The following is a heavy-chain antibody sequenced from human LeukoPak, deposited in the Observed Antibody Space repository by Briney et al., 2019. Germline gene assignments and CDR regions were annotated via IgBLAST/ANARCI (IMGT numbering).Heavy chain of an antibody. J-gene: IGHJ4*02. V-gene: IGHV1-18*01. CDR3: ARVRYYYDSSMYYFDY. D-gene: IGHD3-22*01. Sequence: ASVKVSCKASGGTFSSYAISWVRQAPGQGLEWMGWISAYNGNTNYAQKLQGRVTMTTDTSTSTAYMELRSLRSDDTAVYYCARVRYYYDSSMYYFDYWGQGTLVTVSS. CDR1: GGTFSSYA. CDR2: ISAYNGNT.